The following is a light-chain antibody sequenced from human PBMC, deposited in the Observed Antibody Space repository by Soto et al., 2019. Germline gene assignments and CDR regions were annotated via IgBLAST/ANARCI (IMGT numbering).Light chain of an antibody. CDR2: GAS. CDR1: QSVGNTY. V-gene: IGKV3-20*01. Sequence: EIVLTQSPGTLSLSPGERATLSCRASQSVGNTYLAWYQQKPGQAPRLLVYGASSRATGIPDRFSGSGSGTDFTLTISRLEPEDFAVYFCQQYGGSPWTFGQGTKVEIK. J-gene: IGKJ1*01. CDR3: QQYGGSPWT.